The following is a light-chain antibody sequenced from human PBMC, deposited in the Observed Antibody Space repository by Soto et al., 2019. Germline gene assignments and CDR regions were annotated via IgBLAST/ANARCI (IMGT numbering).Light chain of an antibody. V-gene: IGKV1-12*01. CDR3: QQARSFPIT. J-gene: IGKJ5*01. Sequence: DLHMTQSPSFVSASVGDRVTVTCRASQDISYWLAWYQQKPGKAPNLLIYTSSTLGSGVASRFSGSGSGTDFTLTISSLQPEDFGTYYCQQARSFPITFGQGTRLEIK. CDR1: QDISYW. CDR2: TSS.